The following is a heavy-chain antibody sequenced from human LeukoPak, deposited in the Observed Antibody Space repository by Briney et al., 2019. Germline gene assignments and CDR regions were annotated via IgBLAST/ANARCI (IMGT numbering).Heavy chain of an antibody. CDR3: ARGYYDFWSGYSEPYYFDY. D-gene: IGHD3-3*01. CDR2: ISSSSSYI. Sequence: GGSLRLSCAASGFTFSSYSMNWVRQAPGKGLEWVLSISSSSSYIHYADSVKGRFTISRDNAKNSLYLQMNSLRAEDTAVYYCARGYYDFWSGYSEPYYFDYWGQGTLVTVSS. J-gene: IGHJ4*02. V-gene: IGHV3-21*01. CDR1: GFTFSSYS.